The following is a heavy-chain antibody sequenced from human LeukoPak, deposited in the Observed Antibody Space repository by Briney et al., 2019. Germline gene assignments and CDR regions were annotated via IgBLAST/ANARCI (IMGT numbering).Heavy chain of an antibody. CDR3: ARDSAAHFDH. D-gene: IGHD2-15*01. V-gene: IGHV3-74*01. CDR2: INTDGSST. J-gene: IGHJ4*02. CDR1: GFTFSSYW. Sequence: GGSLRLSCAASGFTFSSYWMHWVRQAPGEGLVWVSRINTDGSSTIYADSVKGRFTMSRDNAKNTLYLQMNSLRAEDRAVYYCARDSAAHFDHWGQGTLVTVSS.